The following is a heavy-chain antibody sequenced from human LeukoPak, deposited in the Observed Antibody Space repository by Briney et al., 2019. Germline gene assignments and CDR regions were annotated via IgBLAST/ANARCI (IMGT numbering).Heavy chain of an antibody. CDR1: GFTFSSYG. D-gene: IGHD6-13*01. V-gene: IGHV3-33*01. CDR3: ASSRSSTWYGLEY. Sequence: GGSLRLSCAASGFTFSSYGMHWVRQAPGKGLEWVAVIWYDGSNKYYVDSVKGRFTISRDNSKNTLYLQMNSLRAEDTALYYCASSRSSTWYGLEYWGQGTLVTVSS. J-gene: IGHJ4*02. CDR2: IWYDGSNK.